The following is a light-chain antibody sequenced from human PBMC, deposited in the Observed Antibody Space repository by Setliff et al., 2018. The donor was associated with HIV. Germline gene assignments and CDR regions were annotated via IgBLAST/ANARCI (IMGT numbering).Light chain of an antibody. J-gene: IGLJ1*01. CDR1: ASDVGKYDL. Sequence: LAQPASVSGSPGQSITISCNGTASDVGKYDLVSWYQQRPGRAPNLIIYEVSKRPSGVSDRFSASKSGNTASLTISGVQPEDETDYFCCSYAGGGTYVFGSGTRSPS. CDR3: CSYAGGGTYV. CDR2: EVS. V-gene: IGLV2-23*02.